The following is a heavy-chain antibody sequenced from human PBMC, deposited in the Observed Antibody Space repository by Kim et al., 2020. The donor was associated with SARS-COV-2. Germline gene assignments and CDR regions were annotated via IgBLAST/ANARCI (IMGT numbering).Heavy chain of an antibody. Sequence: PSFQGQVTISADKSISTAYLQWSSLKASDTAMYYCARLGDYYDRGGYFDYWGQGTLVTVSS. J-gene: IGHJ4*02. D-gene: IGHD3-10*02. CDR3: ARLGDYYDRGGYFDY. V-gene: IGHV5-51*01.